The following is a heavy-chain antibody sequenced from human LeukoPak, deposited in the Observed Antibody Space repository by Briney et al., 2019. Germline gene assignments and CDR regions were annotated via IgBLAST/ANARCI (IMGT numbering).Heavy chain of an antibody. Sequence: GGSLRLSCAASGFTFSSSAMSWVRQAPGKGLEWVSTISGGGGSTYYADSVKGRFTISRDNSKNTLYLQVSSLRAEDTAVYYCAKGGKWDVTPFDYWGQGTLVTVSS. CDR3: AKGGKWDVTPFDY. J-gene: IGHJ4*02. CDR2: ISGGGGST. V-gene: IGHV3-23*01. D-gene: IGHD1-26*01. CDR1: GFTFSSSA.